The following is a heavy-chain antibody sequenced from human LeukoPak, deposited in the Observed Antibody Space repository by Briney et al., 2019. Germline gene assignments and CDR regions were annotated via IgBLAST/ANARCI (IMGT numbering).Heavy chain of an antibody. Sequence: GGSLRLSCAVSGFTFSGFWMSWSRQAPGKGLEWVASINSDGSEGYYADVVKGRFAISRDNAKNSLYLQINSLRAEDTAVYYCARSSYSSSSSVWGQGTTVTVSS. CDR3: ARSSYSSSSSV. CDR1: GFTFSGFW. CDR2: INSDGSEG. D-gene: IGHD6-6*01. V-gene: IGHV3-7*03. J-gene: IGHJ6*02.